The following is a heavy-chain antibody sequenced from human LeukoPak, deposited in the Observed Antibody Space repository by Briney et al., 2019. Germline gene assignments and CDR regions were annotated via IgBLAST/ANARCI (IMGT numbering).Heavy chain of an antibody. D-gene: IGHD5-24*01. CDR2: INPNSGGT. V-gene: IGHV1-2*02. CDR3: ATYLPMATYAFDI. J-gene: IGHJ3*02. CDR1: GYTFTGYY. Sequence: SVKVSCKASGYTFTGYYMHWVRQAPGQGLEWMGWINPNSGGTNYAQKFQGRVTMTRDTSISTAYMELSSLRSEDTAVYYCATYLPMATYAFDIWGQGTMVTVSS.